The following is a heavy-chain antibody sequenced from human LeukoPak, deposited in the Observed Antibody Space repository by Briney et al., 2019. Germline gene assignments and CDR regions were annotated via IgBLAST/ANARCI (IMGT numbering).Heavy chain of an antibody. J-gene: IGHJ4*02. Sequence: GGSLRLSCAASGFTFSSYGMHWVRQAPGKGLEWVAFIRYDGSNKYYADSVKGRFTISRDNSKNTLYLQMNGLRAEDTAVYYCAKDGGGYSYGYVYFDYWGQGTLVTVSS. D-gene: IGHD5-18*01. V-gene: IGHV3-30*02. CDR1: GFTFSSYG. CDR2: IRYDGSNK. CDR3: AKDGGGYSYGYVYFDY.